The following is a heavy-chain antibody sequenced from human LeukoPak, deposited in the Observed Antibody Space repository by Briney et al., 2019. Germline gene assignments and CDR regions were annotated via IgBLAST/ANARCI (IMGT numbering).Heavy chain of an antibody. CDR3: ARASDPWLQLT. D-gene: IGHD5-24*01. CDR2: ISTSGSTI. Sequence: PGGSLRLSCAASGVTLSSFEMNWVRQAPGKRLECVSYISTSGSTIYYADSVRGRFTISRDNAQTSLYLQMNSLRAEDTAVYYCARASDPWLQLTWGQGTLVTVSS. V-gene: IGHV3-48*03. J-gene: IGHJ5*02. CDR1: GVTLSSFE.